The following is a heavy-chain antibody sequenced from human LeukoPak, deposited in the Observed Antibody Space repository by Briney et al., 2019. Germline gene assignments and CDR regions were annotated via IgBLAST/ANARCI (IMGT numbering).Heavy chain of an antibody. J-gene: IGHJ5*02. V-gene: IGHV1-8*01. CDR3: ARGLDFWSGYYSYNWFDP. D-gene: IGHD3-3*01. CDR2: MNPNSGNT. CDR1: GYTFTSYD. Sequence: ASVKVSCKASGYTFTSYDINWVRQATGQGLEWMGWMNPNSGNTGYAQKFQGRVTMTRNTSISTAYMELSSLRSEDTAVYYCARGLDFWSGYYSYNWFDPWGQGTLVTVSS.